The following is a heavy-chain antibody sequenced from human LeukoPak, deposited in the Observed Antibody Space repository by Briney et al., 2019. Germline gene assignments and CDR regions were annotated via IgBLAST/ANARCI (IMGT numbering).Heavy chain of an antibody. Sequence: GGSLRLSCAASGFTFSSYAMHWVRQAPGKGLEWVAVISYDGSNKYYADSVKGRFTISRDNSKNTLYLQMNSLKTEDTAVYYCTAEVHYYDSSGYYYGGFFDYWGQGTLVTVSS. CDR3: TAEVHYYDSSGYYYGGFFDY. J-gene: IGHJ4*02. D-gene: IGHD3-22*01. CDR1: GFTFSSYA. CDR2: ISYDGSNK. V-gene: IGHV3-30-3*01.